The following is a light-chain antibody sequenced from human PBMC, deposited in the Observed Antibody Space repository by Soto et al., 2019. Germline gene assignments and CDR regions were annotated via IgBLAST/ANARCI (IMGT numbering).Light chain of an antibody. J-gene: IGKJ2*01. CDR2: DAS. CDR1: QSISSW. CDR3: QQYNSYSYT. Sequence: IQMTQSPSTLSASVGDRVTITCRASQSISSWLAWYQQKPGKAPKLLIFDASTLQIGVPSRFSGSGSGTEFTLTISSLQPDDFATYYFQQYNSYSYTFCQGTKVDSK. V-gene: IGKV1-5*01.